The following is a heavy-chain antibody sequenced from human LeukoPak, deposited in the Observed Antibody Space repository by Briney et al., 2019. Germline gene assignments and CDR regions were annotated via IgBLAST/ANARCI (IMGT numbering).Heavy chain of an antibody. V-gene: IGHV1-8*01. J-gene: IGHJ4*02. CDR3: ARGSGSSGWYPLYY. CDR2: MNPNSGNT. Sequence: ASVKVSCKASGYTFTSYDINWVRQAPGQGLEWMGWMNPNSGNTGYAQKFQGRVTMTRNTSISTAYMELSSLRSEDTAVYYCARGSGSSGWYPLYYWGQGTLVTVSS. CDR1: GYTFTSYD. D-gene: IGHD6-19*01.